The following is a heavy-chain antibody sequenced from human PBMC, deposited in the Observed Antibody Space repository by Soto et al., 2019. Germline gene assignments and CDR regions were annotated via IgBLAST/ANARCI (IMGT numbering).Heavy chain of an antibody. CDR2: VSWNSGSI. CDR3: AKDSTGHDAFDI. Sequence: EVQLVESGGGLVQPGRSLRLSCAASGFTFDDYAMHWVRQAPGKGLEWVSGVSWNSGSIGYADSEKGRFTISRENAKNALYLQMSSLRAEDTALYYCAKDSTGHDAFDIWGQGTMVTVSS. V-gene: IGHV3-9*01. D-gene: IGHD4-17*01. CDR1: GFTFDDYA. J-gene: IGHJ3*02.